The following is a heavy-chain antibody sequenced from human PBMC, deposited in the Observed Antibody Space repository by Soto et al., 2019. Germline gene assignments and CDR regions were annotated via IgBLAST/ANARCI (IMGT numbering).Heavy chain of an antibody. V-gene: IGHV1-18*04. D-gene: IGHD6-19*01. CDR2: ISTTDGNT. CDR3: ARWAFASNDWYLGALDI. CDR1: GYTFTNFG. Sequence: QVQLVQSGPEVKNPGASVKVSCKTSGYTFTNFGISWVRQAPGQGPEWMGGISTTDGNTNYAKKIQERVTISTDTSTTTAYMEVRSLTFDDTAVYYCARWAFASNDWYLGALDIWGQGTLVTVSS. J-gene: IGHJ3*02.